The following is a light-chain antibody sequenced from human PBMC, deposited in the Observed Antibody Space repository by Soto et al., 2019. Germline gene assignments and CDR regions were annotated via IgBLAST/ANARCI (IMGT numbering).Light chain of an antibody. CDR1: QSVSSN. Sequence: EIVMTQSPATLSVSPGERATLSCRASQSVSSNLAWYQQKPGQAPRLLIYGASTRATGIPARFSGSGSGTEFTLTISSLESEDFAVYYCQQYNNWPPIPFGQGTLLDIK. CDR2: GAS. CDR3: QQYNNWPPIP. V-gene: IGKV3-15*01. J-gene: IGKJ5*01.